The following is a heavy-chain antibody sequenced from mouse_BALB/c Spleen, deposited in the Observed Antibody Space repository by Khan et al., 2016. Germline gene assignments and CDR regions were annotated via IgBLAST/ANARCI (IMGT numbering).Heavy chain of an antibody. D-gene: IGHD2-3*01. Sequence: EVKLEESGGGLVQPGGSMKLSCVASGFTFSNYWMNWVRQSPEKGLEWVAEIRLKSNNYATHYAESVKGRFTISSDDSKSSVYLQMNNLRAEDTGIYYCTRRWLLYAMDYWGQGTSVTVSS. CDR2: IRLKSNNYAT. J-gene: IGHJ4*01. V-gene: IGHV6-6*02. CDR1: GFTFSNYW. CDR3: TRRWLLYAMDY.